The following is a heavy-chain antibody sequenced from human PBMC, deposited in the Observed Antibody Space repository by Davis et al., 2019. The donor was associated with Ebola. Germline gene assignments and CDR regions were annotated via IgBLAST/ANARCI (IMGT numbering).Heavy chain of an antibody. Sequence: PSETLSLTCTVSGGSISSHYWTWIRQPPGKGLEWIGDIYYRGSTNYNPSLKSRVTISVDTSKNQFSLKLSSVTAADTAVYYCASITAEWGDAFDIWGQGTMVTVSS. V-gene: IGHV4-59*11. CDR1: GGSISSHY. J-gene: IGHJ3*02. CDR3: ASITAEWGDAFDI. D-gene: IGHD3-3*01. CDR2: IYYRGST.